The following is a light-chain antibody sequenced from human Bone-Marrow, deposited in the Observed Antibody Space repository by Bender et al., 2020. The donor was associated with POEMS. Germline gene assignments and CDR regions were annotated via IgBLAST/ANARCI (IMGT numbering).Light chain of an antibody. Sequence: SYVLTQPPSVSVAPGETAKITCGGADIGSKRVHWYQQKPGQSPVVVIYYDSGRPSGIPDRFSGSNSGGTATLSISRVEVGDEADYYCQVWESTTDHFVIFGGGTRLTVL. CDR2: YDS. J-gene: IGLJ2*01. V-gene: IGLV3-21*01. CDR1: DIGSKR. CDR3: QVWESTTDHFVI.